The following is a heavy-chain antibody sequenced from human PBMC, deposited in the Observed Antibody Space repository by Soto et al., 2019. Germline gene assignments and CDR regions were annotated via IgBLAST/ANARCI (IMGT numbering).Heavy chain of an antibody. Sequence: SETLSLTCAVYGGSFSGYYWSWIRQPPGKGLEWIGEINHSGSTNYNPSLKSRVTISVDTSKNQFSLKLSSVTAADTAVYYCARDPPPNYYDSSGIDYWGQGTLVTVS. D-gene: IGHD3-22*01. V-gene: IGHV4-34*01. CDR2: INHSGST. CDR3: ARDPPPNYYDSSGIDY. J-gene: IGHJ4*02. CDR1: GGSFSGYY.